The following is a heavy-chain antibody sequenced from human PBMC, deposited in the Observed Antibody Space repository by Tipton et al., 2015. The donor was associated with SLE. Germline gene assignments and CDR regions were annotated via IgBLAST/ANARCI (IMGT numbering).Heavy chain of an antibody. CDR3: AKLHDFGHYWDDF. CDR2: IGGSGDNI. D-gene: IGHD4-17*01. CDR1: GIPFSTYA. Sequence: GSLRLSCATSGIPFSTYAMNWVRQAPGKGLEAVSGIGGSGDNIYYADSVKGRFTISRDNSKNTVYLQMNNLRAEDTAVYYCAKLHDFGHYWDDFWGQGTLVTVSS. J-gene: IGHJ4*02. V-gene: IGHV3-23*01.